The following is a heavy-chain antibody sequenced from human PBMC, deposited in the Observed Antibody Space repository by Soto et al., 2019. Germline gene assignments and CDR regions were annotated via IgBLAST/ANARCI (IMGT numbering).Heavy chain of an antibody. CDR1: GFTFGSYA. J-gene: IGHJ5*01. CDR2: ISGSGGRT. CDR3: VKASDYGDWVDS. D-gene: IGHD4-17*01. Sequence: VQLLASGGGLVQPGGSLRLSCSASGFTFGSYALSWSPQAPGKGLEWVPGISGSGGRTYYADSVKGRFTIARDDSKNTLYLQMNSLRAEDTAVYYCVKASDYGDWVDSWGQGTLVTVSS. V-gene: IGHV3-23*01.